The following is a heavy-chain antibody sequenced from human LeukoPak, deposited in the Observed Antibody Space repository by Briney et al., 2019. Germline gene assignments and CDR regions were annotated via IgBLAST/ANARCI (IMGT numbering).Heavy chain of an antibody. J-gene: IGHJ4*02. CDR1: GGSFSGYY. CDR2: INHSGST. Sequence: SETLSLTCAVYGGSFSGYYWSWIRQPPGKGLEWIGEINHSGSTNYNPSLKSRVTISVDTSKNQFSLKLSSVTAADTAVYYCAREDRHLSIAARRWGLVFDYWGQGTLVTVSS. CDR3: AREDRHLSIAARRWGLVFDY. D-gene: IGHD6-6*01. V-gene: IGHV4-34*01.